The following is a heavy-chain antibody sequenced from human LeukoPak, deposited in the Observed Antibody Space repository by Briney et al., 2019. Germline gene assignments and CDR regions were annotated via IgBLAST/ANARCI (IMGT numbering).Heavy chain of an antibody. CDR3: ARGKRRYSSGWYGHDY. CDR1: GGSISSSSYY. V-gene: IGHV4-39*07. D-gene: IGHD6-19*01. Sequence: SETLSLTCTVSGGSISSSSYYWGWIRQPPGKGLEWIGSIYYSGSTYYNPSLKSRVTISVDTSKNQFSLKLSSVTAADTAVYYCARGKRRYSSGWYGHDYWGQGTLVTVSS. J-gene: IGHJ4*02. CDR2: IYYSGST.